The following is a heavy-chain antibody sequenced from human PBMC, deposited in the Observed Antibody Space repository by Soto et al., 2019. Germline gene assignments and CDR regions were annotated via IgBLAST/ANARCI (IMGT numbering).Heavy chain of an antibody. CDR3: AKPRGYYDSSGYPTPDY. CDR1: GFTFSGYN. Sequence: EVQLVESGGGLVQPGGSLRLSCAASGFTFSGYNMNWVRQAPGKGLEWVSYISSSSGTIYYADSVKGRFTISRDNAKNSLYLQRHSLRAEDTAVYYCAKPRGYYDSSGYPTPDYWGQGTLVTVSS. CDR2: ISSSSGTI. J-gene: IGHJ4*02. D-gene: IGHD3-22*01. V-gene: IGHV3-48*01.